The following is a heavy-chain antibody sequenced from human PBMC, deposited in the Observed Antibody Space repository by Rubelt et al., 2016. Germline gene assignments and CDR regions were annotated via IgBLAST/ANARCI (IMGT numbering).Heavy chain of an antibody. CDR3: ARCPYDYGSGRLNWFDP. CDR1: GGSISSSSYY. V-gene: IGHV4-39*01. J-gene: IGHJ5*02. Sequence: QPQLQESGPGLVKPSETLSLTCTVSGGSISSSSYYWGWIRQPPGRGLEWIGSIYYSGSTLYNPSLKSRVTISVATSKNRFSLKLSFVTAAETAGYYCARCPYDYGSGRLNWFDPWGQGTLVTVSS. CDR2: IYYSGST. D-gene: IGHD3-10*01.